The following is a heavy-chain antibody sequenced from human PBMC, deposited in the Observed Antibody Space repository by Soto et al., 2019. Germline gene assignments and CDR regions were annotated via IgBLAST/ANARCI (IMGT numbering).Heavy chain of an antibody. D-gene: IGHD3-3*01. J-gene: IGHJ4*02. CDR2: IWYDGSNK. CDR1: GFTFSSYG. CDR3: AREGGWGITIFGVALEY. V-gene: IGHV3-33*01. Sequence: GGSLRLSCAASGFTFSSYGMHWVRQAPGKGLEWVAVIWYDGSNKYYADSVKGRFTISRDNSKNTLYLQMNSLRAEDTAVYYCAREGGWGITIFGVALEYWGQGTLVTVSS.